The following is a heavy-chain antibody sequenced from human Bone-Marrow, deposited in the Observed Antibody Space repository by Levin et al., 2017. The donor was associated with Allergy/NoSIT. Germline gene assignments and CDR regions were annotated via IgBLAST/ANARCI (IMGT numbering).Heavy chain of an antibody. J-gene: IGHJ4*02. D-gene: IGHD6-13*01. V-gene: IGHV5-51*01. CDR3: ATHEGPATSSGTGDY. Sequence: EASVKVSCKGSGYSFPSYWIAWVRQVPGKGLEWMGIIYPGDSESRYSPSFQGQVTISADKSISTAYLQWSSLKASDSAMYYCATHEGPATSSGTGDYWGQGTLVTVSS. CDR1: GYSFPSYW. CDR2: IYPGDSES.